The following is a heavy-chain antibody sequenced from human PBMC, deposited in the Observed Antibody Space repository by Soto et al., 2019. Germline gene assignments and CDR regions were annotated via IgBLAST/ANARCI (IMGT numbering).Heavy chain of an antibody. J-gene: IGHJ3*02. CDR3: TTVGYYDILTGVDAFDI. CDR2: IKSKTDGGTT. Sequence: PGGSLRLSCAASGFTFSNAWMSWVRQAPGEGLEWVGRIKSKTDGGTTDYAAPVKGRFTISRDDSKNTLYLQMSSLKTEDTAVYYCTTVGYYDILTGVDAFDIWGQGTMVTVSS. D-gene: IGHD3-9*01. V-gene: IGHV3-15*01. CDR1: GFTFSNAW.